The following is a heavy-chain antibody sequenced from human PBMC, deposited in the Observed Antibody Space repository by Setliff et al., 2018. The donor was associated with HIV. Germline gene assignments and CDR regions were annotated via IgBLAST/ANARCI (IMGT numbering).Heavy chain of an antibody. D-gene: IGHD4-17*01. V-gene: IGHV5-51*01. CDR2: IQPDDSDT. J-gene: IGHJ4*02. Sequence: GESLKISCKGSGYTLTKYWIAWVRQMPGKGLEWMGIIQPDDSDTRYSPSFQGQVTISADKSISTAYLQWSSLKASDSAVFYCASGPRRVTTIGYYLDYWGQGTLVTVSS. CDR3: ASGPRRVTTIGYYLDY. CDR1: GYTLTKYW.